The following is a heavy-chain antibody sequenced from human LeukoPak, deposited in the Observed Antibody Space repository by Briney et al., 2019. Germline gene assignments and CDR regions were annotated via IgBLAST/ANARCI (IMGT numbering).Heavy chain of an antibody. CDR2: IYYTGST. D-gene: IGHD4-17*01. V-gene: IGHV4-59*01. Sequence: SEALSLTCTVSGGSISSYSWSWIRQPPGKGLEWIGYIYYTGSTNYNPSLKSRVTISVDTSKNQFSLKLSSVTAADTAVYYRARRGYGDYADYWGQGTLVTVSS. J-gene: IGHJ4*02. CDR3: ARRGYGDYADY. CDR1: GGSISSYS.